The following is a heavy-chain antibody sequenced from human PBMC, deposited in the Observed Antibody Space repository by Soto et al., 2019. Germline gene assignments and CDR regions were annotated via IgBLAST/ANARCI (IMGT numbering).Heavy chain of an antibody. CDR2: IKQDGSEK. D-gene: IGHD3-10*01. V-gene: IGHV3-7*01. CDR3: ARDQYYYGSGSYIGPYYYYYYGMDV. CDR1: GFTFSSYW. Sequence: PGGSLRLSCAASGFTFSSYWMSWVRQAPGKGLEWVANIKQDGSEKYYVDSVKGRFTISRDNAKNSLYLQMNSLRAEDTAVYYCARDQYYYGSGSYIGPYYYYYYGMDVWGQGTTVTVSS. J-gene: IGHJ6*02.